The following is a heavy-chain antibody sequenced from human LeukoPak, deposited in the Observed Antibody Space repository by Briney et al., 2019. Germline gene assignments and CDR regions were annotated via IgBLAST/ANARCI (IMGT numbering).Heavy chain of an antibody. CDR2: IKTDGSQI. V-gene: IGHV3-7*01. CDR3: ARDLNWETY. Sequence: PGGSLRLSCAASGSTFSAYWMTWVRQAPGKGLEWVANIKTDGSQIYYVDSVKGRFTISRDNAKNSLYLQMNSPRAEDTAVYYCARDLNWETYWGQGTLVSVSS. CDR1: GSTFSAYW. J-gene: IGHJ4*02. D-gene: IGHD7-27*01.